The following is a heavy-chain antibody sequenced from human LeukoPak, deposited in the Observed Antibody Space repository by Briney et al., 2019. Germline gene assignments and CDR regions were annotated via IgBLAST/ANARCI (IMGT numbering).Heavy chain of an antibody. D-gene: IGHD3-16*01. CDR3: ARANYVWGSYVY. CDR1: GVSISDYY. CDR2: IYTGGNT. Sequence: SETLSLTCTVSGVSISDYYWSWIRQPAGKGLEWIGHIYTGGNTNYNPSLESRVTMSVDTSKNQFSLKLRSVTAADTAVYYCARANYVWGSYVYWGQGTLVTVPS. V-gene: IGHV4-4*07. J-gene: IGHJ4*02.